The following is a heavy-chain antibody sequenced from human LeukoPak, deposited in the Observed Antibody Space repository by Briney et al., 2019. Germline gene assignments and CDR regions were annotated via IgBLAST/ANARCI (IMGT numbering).Heavy chain of an antibody. V-gene: IGHV1-18*01. D-gene: IGHD1-1*01. CDR3: ARRRGYEFDY. CDR1: GYTFSSYG. CDR2: VSAYNGKT. J-gene: IGHJ4*02. Sequence: ASVKVSCKASGYTFSSYGISWVRQAPGQGLEWMGWVSAYNGKTNYALKFQGRVTMTRDMSTSTVYMELSSLRSEDTAVYYCARRRGYEFDYWGQGTLVTVSS.